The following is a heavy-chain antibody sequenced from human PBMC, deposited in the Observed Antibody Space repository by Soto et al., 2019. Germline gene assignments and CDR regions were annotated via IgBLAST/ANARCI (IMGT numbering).Heavy chain of an antibody. CDR1: GFTFSSYW. Sequence: PGGSLRLSCAASGFTFSSYWMHWVRQAPGKGLVWVSRINSDGSSTSYADSVKGRFTISRDNAKNTLYLQMNSLRAEDTAVYYCAREGSSWYFGSVTWFDPWGQGTLVTVSS. CDR3: AREGSSWYFGSVTWFDP. J-gene: IGHJ5*02. CDR2: INSDGSST. V-gene: IGHV3-74*01. D-gene: IGHD6-13*01.